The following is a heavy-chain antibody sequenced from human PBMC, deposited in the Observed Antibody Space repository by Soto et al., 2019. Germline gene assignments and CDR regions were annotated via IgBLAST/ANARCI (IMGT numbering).Heavy chain of an antibody. CDR3: ATHSLGYCISTSCYGYYYGMDV. Sequence: QVQLVQSGAEVKKPGSSVKVSCKASGGTFSSYAISWVRQAPGQGLEWMGGIIPIFGTANYAQKFQGRVTITADESPGTASMELSSLRSEDTAVYYFATHSLGYCISTSCYGYYYGMDVWGQGTTVTVSS. J-gene: IGHJ6*02. V-gene: IGHV1-69*12. CDR1: GGTFSSYA. D-gene: IGHD2-2*01. CDR2: IIPIFGTA.